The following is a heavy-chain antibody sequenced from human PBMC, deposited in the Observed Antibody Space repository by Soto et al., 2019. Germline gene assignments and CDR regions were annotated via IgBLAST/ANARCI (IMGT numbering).Heavy chain of an antibody. CDR3: ARVRIAVAGPYYYGMDV. D-gene: IGHD6-19*01. V-gene: IGHV4-59*01. CDR2: IYYSGST. Sequence: QVQLQESGPGLVKPSETLSLTCTVSGGSISSYYWSWIRQPPGKGLEWIGYIYYSGSTNYNPSLKSRVTISVDTSKNQFSLKLSSVTAADTAVYYCARVRIAVAGPYYYGMDVWGQGTTVTVSS. J-gene: IGHJ6*02. CDR1: GGSISSYY.